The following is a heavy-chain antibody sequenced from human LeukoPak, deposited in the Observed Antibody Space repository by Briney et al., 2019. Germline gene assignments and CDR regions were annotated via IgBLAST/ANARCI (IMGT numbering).Heavy chain of an antibody. V-gene: IGHV5-51*01. J-gene: IGHJ6*02. CDR2: IYPGDSDT. CDR3: ASAAEPYYYYYGMDV. CDR1: GYTFTTYW. Sequence: GESLKISCKASGYTFTTYWIAWARQMPGKGLEWMGIIYPGDSDTKYSPSFQGQVTISADKSINTAYLQWSSLKASDTAMYYCASAAEPYYYYYGMDVWGQGTTVTVSS. D-gene: IGHD6-25*01.